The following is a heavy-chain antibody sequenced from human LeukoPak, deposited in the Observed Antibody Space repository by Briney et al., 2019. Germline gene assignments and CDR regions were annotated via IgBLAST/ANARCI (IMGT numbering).Heavy chain of an antibody. V-gene: IGHV3-15*01. Sequence: PGGSLRLSCAASGFTFSIAWVTWVRQAPGKGLEWVGRIKSKRDGGSMDYAAPVKGRFTISRDDSKDMLYLQMNSLKTEDAAVYYCTTVGSAWNFDYWGQGTLVTVSS. CDR1: GFTFSIAW. D-gene: IGHD6-25*01. CDR2: IKSKRDGGSM. J-gene: IGHJ4*02. CDR3: TTVGSAWNFDY.